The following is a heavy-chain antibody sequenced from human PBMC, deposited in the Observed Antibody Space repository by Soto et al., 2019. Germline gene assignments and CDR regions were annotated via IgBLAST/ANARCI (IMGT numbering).Heavy chain of an antibody. Sequence: EVQLLESGGGLVQPGGSLRLSCAASGFTFSSYAMSWVRQAPGKGLEWVSAISGSGGSTYYADSVKGRFTISRDNSKNTRYRQMNSLRAEDTAVYYCAKDPPSSYYYDSSGSPSDYWGQGTLVTVSS. V-gene: IGHV3-23*01. D-gene: IGHD3-22*01. CDR1: GFTFSSYA. CDR2: ISGSGGST. J-gene: IGHJ4*02. CDR3: AKDPPSSYYYDSSGSPSDY.